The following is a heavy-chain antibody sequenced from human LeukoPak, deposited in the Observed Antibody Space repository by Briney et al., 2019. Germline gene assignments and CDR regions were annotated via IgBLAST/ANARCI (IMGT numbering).Heavy chain of an antibody. CDR3: ARQYSGYDAFDY. D-gene: IGHD5-12*01. Sequence: SQALSLTCAVSGGSISSGGYSWSWIRQPPGKGLEWIGYIYHSGSTYYNPSLKSRVTISVDRSKNQFSLKLSSVTAADTAVYYCARQYSGYDAFDYWGQGTLVTVSS. V-gene: IGHV4-30-2*01. J-gene: IGHJ4*02. CDR2: IYHSGST. CDR1: GGSISSGGYS.